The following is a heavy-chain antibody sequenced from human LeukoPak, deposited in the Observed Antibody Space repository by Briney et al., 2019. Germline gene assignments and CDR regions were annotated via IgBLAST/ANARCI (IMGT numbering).Heavy chain of an antibody. CDR3: ARGGIMITFGGLIHRPLDY. D-gene: IGHD3-16*02. Sequence: ASVKVSCKASGYTFNEYEINWVRQATGQGLEWMEWMNPYNGRTAYAQKFQGRVTMTRNTSIGTAYMELSSLRSEDTAVYYCARGGIMITFGGLIHRPLDYWGQGTLVTVCS. V-gene: IGHV1-8*01. CDR2: MNPYNGRT. J-gene: IGHJ4*02. CDR1: GYTFNEYE.